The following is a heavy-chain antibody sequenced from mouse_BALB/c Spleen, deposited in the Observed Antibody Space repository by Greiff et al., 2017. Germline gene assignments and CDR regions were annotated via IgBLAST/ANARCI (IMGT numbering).Heavy chain of an antibody. CDR3: ARKSPNFYYAMDY. J-gene: IGHJ4*01. D-gene: IGHD4-1*01. Sequence: VQLQQSGPELVKPGASVKISCKASGYAFTNYLIEWVKQRPGQGLEWIGVINPGSGGTNYNEKFKGKATLTADKSSSTAYMQLSSLTSDDSAVYFCARKSPNFYYAMDYWGQGTSVTVSS. V-gene: IGHV1-54*01. CDR1: GYAFTNYL. CDR2: INPGSGGT.